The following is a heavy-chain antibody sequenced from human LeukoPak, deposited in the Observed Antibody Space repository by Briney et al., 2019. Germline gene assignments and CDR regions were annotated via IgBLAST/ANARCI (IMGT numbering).Heavy chain of an antibody. Sequence: SETLSLTCTVSGGSISSSSYYWGWIRQPPGKGLEWIGSIYYSGSTYYNPSLKSRVTISVDTSKNQFSLKLSSVTAADTAVYYCARDGRDRQYGMDVWGQGTTVTVSS. V-gene: IGHV4-39*07. CDR3: ARDGRDRQYGMDV. J-gene: IGHJ6*02. CDR2: IYYSGST. D-gene: IGHD3-16*02. CDR1: GGSISSSSYY.